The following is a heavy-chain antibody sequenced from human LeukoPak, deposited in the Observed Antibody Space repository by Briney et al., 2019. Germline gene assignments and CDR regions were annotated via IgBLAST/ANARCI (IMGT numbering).Heavy chain of an antibody. CDR2: ISKDGNGK. CDR3: AKEVRTSGRAGIFGY. J-gene: IGHJ4*02. D-gene: IGHD2-2*01. Sequence: GGSLRLSCVPSTFTFSNSVMHWVRQAPGKGLEWVSGISKDGNGKYYAASVRGRITISRDNSKNTLYLEMNSLSAEDTAVYYCAKEVRTSGRAGIFGYWGQGTLVTVSS. V-gene: IGHV3-30*04. CDR1: TFTFSNSV.